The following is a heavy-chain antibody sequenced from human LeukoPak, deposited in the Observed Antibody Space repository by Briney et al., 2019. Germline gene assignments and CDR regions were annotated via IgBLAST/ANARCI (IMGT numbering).Heavy chain of an antibody. CDR1: GGPFNVYY. V-gene: IGHV4-34*01. J-gene: IGHJ4*02. Sequence: SETLSLTCAVYGGPFNVYYWSWIRQPPGKGLEGNGEINHSGSTNYNPSLKSRVTLSVDTSKNHLSLRLSSVTAADTAVYYCARGFANSDYFDYWGQGTLVTVSS. CDR2: INHSGST. CDR3: ARGFANSDYFDY. D-gene: IGHD1/OR15-1a*01.